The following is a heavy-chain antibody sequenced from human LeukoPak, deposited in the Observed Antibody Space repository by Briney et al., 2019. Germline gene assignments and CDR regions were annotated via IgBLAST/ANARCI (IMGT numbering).Heavy chain of an antibody. CDR2: INHSGST. J-gene: IGHJ4*02. CDR3: AEGSRGDY. CDR1: GGSFSGYY. Sequence: SETLSLTCAVYGGSFSGYYWSWIRQPPGKGLEWIEEINHSGSTNYNPSLKSRVTISVDTSKNQSSLKLSSVTAADTAVYYCAEGSRGDYWGQGTLVTVSS. D-gene: IGHD2-15*01. V-gene: IGHV4-34*01.